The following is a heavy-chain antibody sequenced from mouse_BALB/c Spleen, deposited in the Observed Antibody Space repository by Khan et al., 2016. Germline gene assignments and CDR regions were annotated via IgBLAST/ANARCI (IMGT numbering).Heavy chain of an antibody. CDR1: VFNIKDYY. J-gene: IGHJ2*01. CDR2: IDPENGDT. CDR3: NAIYYGVDVYFDY. Sequence: VQLQQSGAELVRSGASVKLSCTASVFNIKDYYMHWVKQRPEQGLEWIGWIDPENGDTEYAPKFQGKATMTADTSSNAAYLQFSSLTSEDSAVSSCNAIYYGVDVYFDYWGRGTTLTVSS. V-gene: IGHV14-4*02. D-gene: IGHD2-13*01.